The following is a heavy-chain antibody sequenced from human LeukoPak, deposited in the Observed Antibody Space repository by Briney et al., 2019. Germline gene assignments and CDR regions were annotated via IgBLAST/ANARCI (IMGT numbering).Heavy chain of an antibody. D-gene: IGHD1-26*01. J-gene: IGHJ4*02. Sequence: GGSLRLSCAASGFTVSTDHMSWVRQAPGKGLEWVSVLYSSGTTSHADSVKGRFTISRDNSKNTVYLQMNSLRAEDTAVYHCARVWELSFDYWGQGTLVTVSS. CDR3: ARVWELSFDY. V-gene: IGHV3-53*01. CDR1: GFTVSTDH. CDR2: LYSSGTT.